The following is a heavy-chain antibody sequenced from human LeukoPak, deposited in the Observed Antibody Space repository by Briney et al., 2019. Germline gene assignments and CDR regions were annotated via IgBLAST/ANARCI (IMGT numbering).Heavy chain of an antibody. D-gene: IGHD3-10*01. CDR2: IYYSGST. Sequence: SETLSLTCTASGGSISSYYWSWIRQPPGKGLEWIGYIYYSGSTNYNPSLKSRVTISVDTSKNQFSLKLSSVTAADTAVYYCASGSGSYYPFDYWGQGTLVTVSS. CDR3: ASGSGSYYPFDY. V-gene: IGHV4-59*01. J-gene: IGHJ4*02. CDR1: GGSISSYY.